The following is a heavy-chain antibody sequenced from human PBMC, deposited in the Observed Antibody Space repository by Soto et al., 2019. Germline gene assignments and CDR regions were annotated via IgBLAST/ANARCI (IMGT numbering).Heavy chain of an antibody. Sequence: TSETLSLTCTVSGGSISSSSYYWGWIRQPPGKGLEWIGSIYYSGSTYYSPSLKSRVTLSVDTSKNQFSLKLSSVSAADTAVYYCAKPNPVYDSSGYYDYWGQGTLVTVSS. J-gene: IGHJ4*02. CDR1: GGSISSSSYY. CDR3: AKPNPVYDSSGYYDY. D-gene: IGHD3-22*01. CDR2: IYYSGST. V-gene: IGHV4-39*01.